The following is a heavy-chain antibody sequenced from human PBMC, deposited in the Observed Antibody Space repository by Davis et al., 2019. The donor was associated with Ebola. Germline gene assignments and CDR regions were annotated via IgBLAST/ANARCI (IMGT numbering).Heavy chain of an antibody. V-gene: IGHV1-2*04. J-gene: IGHJ4*02. CDR1: GYTFIDNY. D-gene: IGHD5-24*01. CDR2: INPKSGGT. Sequence: AASVKVSCKASGYTFIDNYIHWMRQAPGQGPEWMGWINPKSGGTKYAQRFQDWVTMTRDTSISTAHMELNRLRSDDTAVYFCVRGEKATIPNFDYWGQGTLVTVSS. CDR3: VRGEKATIPNFDY.